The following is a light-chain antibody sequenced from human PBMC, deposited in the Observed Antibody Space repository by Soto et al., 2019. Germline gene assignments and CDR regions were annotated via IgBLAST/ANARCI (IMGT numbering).Light chain of an antibody. Sequence: ENVLTQSPGTLSLSRGDRATLSCRASQSLSRTYIAWYQQQPGQAPRLLIYGASNRATGIPDRFSGSGSGTDFTLTISRLEPEDFAVYYCQQYGGSPPLTFGGGTKVEIK. CDR3: QQYGGSPPLT. CDR2: GAS. J-gene: IGKJ4*01. V-gene: IGKV3-20*01. CDR1: QSLSRTY.